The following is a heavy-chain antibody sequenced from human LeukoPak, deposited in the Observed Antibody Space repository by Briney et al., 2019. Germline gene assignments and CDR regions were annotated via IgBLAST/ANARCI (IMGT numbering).Heavy chain of an antibody. V-gene: IGHV5-51*01. D-gene: IGHD2-2*01. CDR1: GFTFSSYA. CDR2: IYPGDSDT. J-gene: IGHJ4*02. Sequence: GGSLRLSCAASGFTFSSYAMSWVRQAPGKGLEWMGIIYPGDSDTRYSPSFQGQVTISADKSISTAYLQWSSLKASDTAMYYCATPYPREYCSSTTCYFNYWGQGTLVTVSS. CDR3: ATPYPREYCSSTTCYFNY.